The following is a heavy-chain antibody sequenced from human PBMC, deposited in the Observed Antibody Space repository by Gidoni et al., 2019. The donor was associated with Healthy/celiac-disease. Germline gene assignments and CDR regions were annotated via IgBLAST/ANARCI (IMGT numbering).Heavy chain of an antibody. CDR1: GFPFSSSG. D-gene: IGHD1-26*01. CDR3: ARGMWELLYPAESNAFDI. CDR2: IWYDGINK. J-gene: IGHJ3*02. Sequence: QVQLVESGGGVVQPGRSLRLSCPASGFPFSSSGRTGVRQAPGKGREWVAVIWYDGINKYYADSVKGRFTISRDNSKNTLYLQMNSLRAEDTAVYYCARGMWELLYPAESNAFDIWGQGTMVTVSS. V-gene: IGHV3-33*01.